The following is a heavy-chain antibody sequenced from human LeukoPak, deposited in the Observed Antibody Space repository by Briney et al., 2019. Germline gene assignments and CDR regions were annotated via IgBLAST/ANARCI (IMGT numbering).Heavy chain of an antibody. Sequence: GGSLRLSCAASGFTFSSYSMNWVRQAPGKGLEWVSYISSSSSTIYYEDSVKGRFTISRDNAKNSLYLQMNSLRAEDTAVYYCAGDCSGGSCYFGPGYYYYMDVWGKGTTVTVSS. CDR3: AGDCSGGSCYFGPGYYYYMDV. D-gene: IGHD2-15*01. CDR1: GFTFSSYS. J-gene: IGHJ6*03. CDR2: ISSSSSTI. V-gene: IGHV3-48*01.